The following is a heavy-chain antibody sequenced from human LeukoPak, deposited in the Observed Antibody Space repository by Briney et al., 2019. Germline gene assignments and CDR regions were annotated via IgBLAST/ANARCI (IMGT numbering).Heavy chain of an antibody. V-gene: IGHV1-69*13. CDR1: GGTFSSYA. CDR3: ARVGSGPHGYYYYGMDV. Sequence: GASVKVSCKASGGTFSSYAISWVRQAPGQGLEWMGGIIPIFGTANYAQKFQGRVTITADESTSTAYMELSSLRSEDMAVYYCARVGSGPHGYYYYGMDVWGQGTTVTVSS. D-gene: IGHD3-10*01. J-gene: IGHJ6*02. CDR2: IIPIFGTA.